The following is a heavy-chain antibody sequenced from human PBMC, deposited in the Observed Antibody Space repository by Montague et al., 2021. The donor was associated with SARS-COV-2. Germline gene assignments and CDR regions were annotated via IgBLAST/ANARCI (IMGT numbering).Heavy chain of an antibody. CDR1: GGSISSGSYY. CDR2: LYYSGST. D-gene: IGHD3-3*01. CDR3: ARQAFSRITIFGVGISEGWFDV. Sequence: SETLSLTCTVYGGSISSGSYYWGWIRQPPGKGLEWIVSLYYSGSTYSNPSLKSPVTISADTSKNHFTLKLGSVTAADTAVYYCARQAFSRITIFGVGISEGWFDVWGQGTLVTVSS. J-gene: IGHJ5*02. V-gene: IGHV4-39*01.